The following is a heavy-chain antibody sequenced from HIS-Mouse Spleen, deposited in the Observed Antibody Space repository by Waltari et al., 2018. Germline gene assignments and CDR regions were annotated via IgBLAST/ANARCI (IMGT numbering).Heavy chain of an antibody. V-gene: IGHV3-30-3*01. CDR3: ARDHSGWYFDY. Sequence: QVQLVDSGGGVVQPGRSLRLSCAASGFTFSSYAMHWVRQAPGKGLEWVAVISYDGSNKYYADSVKGRFTISRDNSKNTLYLQMNSLRAEDTAVYYCARDHSGWYFDYWGQGTLVTVSS. J-gene: IGHJ4*02. D-gene: IGHD6-19*01. CDR1: GFTFSSYA. CDR2: ISYDGSNK.